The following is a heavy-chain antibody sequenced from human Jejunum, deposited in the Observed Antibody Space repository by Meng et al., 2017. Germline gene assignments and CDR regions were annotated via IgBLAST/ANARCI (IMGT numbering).Heavy chain of an antibody. CDR2: ISYDGSNN. J-gene: IGHJ4*02. D-gene: IGHD2/OR15-2a*01. CDR1: GFNVSAMC. CDR3: VYGPDY. V-gene: IGHV3-30*01. Sequence: VQVVGAGGVLVQSGVSLCCSGAAFGFNVSAMCMDWVAQATGKGLEWVAVISYDGSNNSYADYVMCRFTISSYNSKNTLYLEMNSLRPEDTAVYYCVYGPDYWGQGTLVTVSS.